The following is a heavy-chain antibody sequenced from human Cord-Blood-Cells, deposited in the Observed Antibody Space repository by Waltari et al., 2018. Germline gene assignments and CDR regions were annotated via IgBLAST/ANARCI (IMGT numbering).Heavy chain of an antibody. Sequence: QVQLVESGGGVVQPGRSLRLSCAASGFTFSSYGMHWVRQAPGKGLEWVVVRWYDGSNKYYADSVKGRFTISRDNSKNTLYLQMNSLRAEDTAVYYCARNYDSSGYDAFDIWGQGTMVTVSS. D-gene: IGHD3-22*01. V-gene: IGHV3-33*01. CDR2: RWYDGSNK. CDR3: ARNYDSSGYDAFDI. J-gene: IGHJ3*02. CDR1: GFTFSSYG.